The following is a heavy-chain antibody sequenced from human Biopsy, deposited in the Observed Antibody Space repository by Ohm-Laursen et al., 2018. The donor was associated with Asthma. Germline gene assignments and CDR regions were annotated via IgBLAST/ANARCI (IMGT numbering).Heavy chain of an antibody. Sequence: SLRLSCAASGFTFGDYCMSWVRQVPGKGLEWVANIKHDGTEKNHVDSLKGQFTISRDNAKNSLYLQMNSLRAEDTAVYYCARTFHFWSPYHAEHYQLWGQGTLVTVPS. CDR3: ARTFHFWSPYHAEHYQL. CDR2: IKHDGTEK. V-gene: IGHV3-7*01. J-gene: IGHJ1*01. CDR1: GFTFGDYC. D-gene: IGHD3-3*02.